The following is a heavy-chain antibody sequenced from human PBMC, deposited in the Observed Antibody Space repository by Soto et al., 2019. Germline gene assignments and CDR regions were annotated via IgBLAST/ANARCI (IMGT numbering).Heavy chain of an antibody. Sequence: GASVKVSCKASGGTFSSYAISWVRQAPGQGLEWMGGIIPIFGTANYAQKFQGRVPITADESTSTAYMELSSRRSEDTAVYDCARADMGSSSVRHYYYYSGTDVWVQGTPGTGS. V-gene: IGHV1-69*13. J-gene: IGHJ6*02. D-gene: IGHD6-6*01. CDR1: GGTFSSYA. CDR2: IIPIFGTA. CDR3: ARADMGSSSVRHYYYYSGTDV.